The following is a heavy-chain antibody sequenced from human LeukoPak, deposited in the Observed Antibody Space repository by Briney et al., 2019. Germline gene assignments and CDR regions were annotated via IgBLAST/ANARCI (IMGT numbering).Heavy chain of an antibody. D-gene: IGHD3-22*01. CDR1: GGTFSSYA. J-gene: IGHJ3*02. CDR3: ARKSPSYYYDLPHAFDI. V-gene: IGHV1-69*01. CDR2: IIPIFGTA. Sequence: GSSVKVSCKASGGTFSSYAISWVRQAPGQGLEWMGGIIPIFGTANYAQKFQGRVTITADESTSTAYMELSSLRSEDTAVYYCARKSPSYYYDLPHAFDIWGQGTMVTVSS.